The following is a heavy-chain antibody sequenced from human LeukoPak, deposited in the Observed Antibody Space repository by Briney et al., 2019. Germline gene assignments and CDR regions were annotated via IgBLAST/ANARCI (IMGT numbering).Heavy chain of an antibody. J-gene: IGHJ4*02. CDR2: FHTDNGNG. Sequence: GASVKVSCKASDYSFTRYGITWVRQAPGHALVWLGFFHTDNGNGNYAQKFQDRVTMTTDTSTSTAYMELRSLRSDDTAVYYCARDLLDYHFDSSGYFGFWGQGTLVTVSS. CDR1: DYSFTRYG. CDR3: ARDLLDYHFDSSGYFGF. V-gene: IGHV1-18*01. D-gene: IGHD3-22*01.